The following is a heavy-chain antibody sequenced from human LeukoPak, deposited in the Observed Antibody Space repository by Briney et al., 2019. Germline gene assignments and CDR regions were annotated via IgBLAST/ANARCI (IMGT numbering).Heavy chain of an antibody. CDR1: GFTFSSYW. D-gene: IGHD3-22*01. V-gene: IGHV3-7*01. Sequence: AGGSLRLSCAASGFTFSSYWMTWVRQAPGKGLEWVANIKQDGSAKYYVDSLRGRFSISRDNVKNSLFLQMNSLSAEDTAVYYCARCPYDSSGYYSVPYRLDYWGEGTLVTVSS. CDR2: IKQDGSAK. J-gene: IGHJ4*02. CDR3: ARCPYDSSGYYSVPYRLDY.